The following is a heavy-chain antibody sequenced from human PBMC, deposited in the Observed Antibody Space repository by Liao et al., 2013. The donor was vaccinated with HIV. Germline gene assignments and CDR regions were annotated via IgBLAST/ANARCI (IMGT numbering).Heavy chain of an antibody. CDR1: GGPFSAYY. V-gene: IGHV4-34*12. CDR2: IISTGSV. J-gene: IGHJ4*02. Sequence: QVHLQQWGAGLLKPSETLSLTCAVYGGPFSAYYWSWVRQSPVKGLEWIGAIISTGSVDRSPSLAGRVTVSVDTSKNQFSLRLSSVTAADTAVYYCARGAQGYCKKGVCYLTMNFDYWGQGTLVTVSS. CDR3: ARGAQGYCKKGVCYLTMNFDY. D-gene: IGHD2-8*01.